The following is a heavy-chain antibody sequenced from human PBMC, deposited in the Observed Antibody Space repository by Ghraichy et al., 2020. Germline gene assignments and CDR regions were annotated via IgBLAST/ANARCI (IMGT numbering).Heavy chain of an antibody. CDR2: IYYSGST. V-gene: IGHV4-59*01. CDR1: GGSISSYY. D-gene: IGHD3-22*01. CDR3: ARDGLYYDSSGYGGEYFQH. Sequence: SETLSLTCTVSGGSISSYYWSWIRQPPGKGLEWIGYIYYSGSTNYNPSLKSRVTISVDTSKNQFSLKLSSVTAADTAVYYCARDGLYYDSSGYGGEYFQHWGQGTLVTVSS. J-gene: IGHJ1*01.